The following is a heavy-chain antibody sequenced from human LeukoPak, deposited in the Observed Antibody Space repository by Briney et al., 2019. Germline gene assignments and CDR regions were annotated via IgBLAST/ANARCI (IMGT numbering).Heavy chain of an antibody. CDR1: GYTFTGYY. J-gene: IGHJ4*01. CDR2: ISAYNGNT. CDR3: ARDYYDSSGYYLSFDY. V-gene: IGHV1-18*04. D-gene: IGHD3-22*01. Sequence: ASVKVSCKASGYTFTGYYMHWVRQAPGQGLEWMGWISAYNGNTNYAQKLQGRVTMTTDTSTSTAYMELRSLRSDDTAVYYCARDYYDSSGYYLSFDYWGQEPWSPSPQ.